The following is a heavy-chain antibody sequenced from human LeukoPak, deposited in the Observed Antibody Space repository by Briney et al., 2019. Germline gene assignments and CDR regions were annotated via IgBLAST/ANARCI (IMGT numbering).Heavy chain of an antibody. CDR1: GYTFSGYY. CDR3: ARTKKTYYYDRGGFDP. CDR2: INPKSGGT. V-gene: IGHV1-2*02. J-gene: IGHJ5*02. D-gene: IGHD3-22*01. Sequence: GASVKVSCKASGYTFSGYYMHWVRQAPGQGLEWMGWINPKSGGTNEAQKFHDRVTMTRDTSIRTAYMEVSRLRSDDTAVYYCARTKKTYYYDRGGFDPWGQGTLVTVSS.